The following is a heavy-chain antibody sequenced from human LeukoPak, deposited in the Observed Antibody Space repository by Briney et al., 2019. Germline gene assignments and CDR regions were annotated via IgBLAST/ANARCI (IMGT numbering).Heavy chain of an antibody. V-gene: IGHV1-2*02. D-gene: IGHD3-10*01. CDR2: INPNSGGT. CDR1: GYTFTGYY. CDR3: ARDLLLWFGELLGMDV. Sequence: ASVKVSYKASGYTFTGYYMHWVRQAPGQGLEWMGWINPNSGGTNSAQKFQGRVTMTRDMSTSTVYMELSSLRSEDTAVYYCARDLLLWFGELLGMDVWGKGTTVTVSS. J-gene: IGHJ6*03.